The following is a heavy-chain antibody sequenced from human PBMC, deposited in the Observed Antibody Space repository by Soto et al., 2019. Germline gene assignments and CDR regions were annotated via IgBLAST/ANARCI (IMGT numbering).Heavy chain of an antibody. D-gene: IGHD1-7*01. J-gene: IGHJ6*02. CDR3: AIALLTGTTDYYYYSGIDA. Sequence: SETLSLTCSVSGGSVNNRTYYWSWIRQPPGKGLEWIGYIYYSGSTNYNPSLKSRVTISVDTSKNQFSLKLSSVTAAATAVYYCAIALLTGTTDYYYYSGIDAWGQGTKVTVS. CDR1: GGSVNNRTYY. V-gene: IGHV4-61*01. CDR2: IYYSGST.